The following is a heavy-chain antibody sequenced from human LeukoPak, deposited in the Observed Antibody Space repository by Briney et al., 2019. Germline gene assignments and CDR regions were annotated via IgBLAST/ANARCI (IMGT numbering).Heavy chain of an antibody. J-gene: IGHJ3*02. CDR2: IWYDGSNK. CDR1: GFTFSSYG. D-gene: IGHD1-26*01. V-gene: IGHV3-33*01. CDR3: ASGGSPKGAYEI. Sequence: VGSLRLSCAAPGFTFSSYGMHWVRQAPGKGPGWVAVIWYDGSNKYYADSVKGRFTISRDNSKNTLYLQMNSLRAEDTAVYYCASGGSPKGAYEIWGQGAMVTVSS.